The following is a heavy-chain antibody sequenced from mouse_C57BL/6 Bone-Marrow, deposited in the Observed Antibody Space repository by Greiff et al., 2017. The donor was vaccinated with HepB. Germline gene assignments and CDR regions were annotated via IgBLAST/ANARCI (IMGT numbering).Heavy chain of an antibody. CDR2: ISYDGSN. D-gene: IGHD1-1*01. CDR1: GYSITSGYY. Sequence: EVKLMESGPGLVKPSQSLSLTCSVTGYSITSGYYWNWIRQFPGNKLEWMGYISYDGSNNYNPSLKNRISITRDTSKNQFFLKLNSVTTEDTATYYCARVGLNYYGSSSFDYWGQGTTLTVSS. J-gene: IGHJ2*01. CDR3: ARVGLNYYGSSSFDY. V-gene: IGHV3-6*01.